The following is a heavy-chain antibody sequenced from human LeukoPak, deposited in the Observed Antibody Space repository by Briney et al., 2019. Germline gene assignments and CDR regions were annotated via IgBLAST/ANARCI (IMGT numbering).Heavy chain of an antibody. Sequence: SETLSLTCTVSGGSISSYYWSWIRQPPGKGLEWIGYIYYSGSTNYNPSLKSRVTISVDTSKNQFSLKLSSVTAADTAVYYCARIKVGCSSTSCYKHYGMDVWGQGTTVTVSS. J-gene: IGHJ6*02. CDR3: ARIKVGCSSTSCYKHYGMDV. CDR1: GGSISSYY. V-gene: IGHV4-59*12. D-gene: IGHD2-2*02. CDR2: IYYSGST.